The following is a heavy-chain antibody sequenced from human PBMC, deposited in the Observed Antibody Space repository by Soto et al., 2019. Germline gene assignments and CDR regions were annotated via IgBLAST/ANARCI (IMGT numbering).Heavy chain of an antibody. CDR1: GGSISSGGYY. CDR3: ARAPKTLGYCSSTSCYINWFDP. D-gene: IGHD2-2*02. CDR2: IYYSGST. V-gene: IGHV4-31*03. J-gene: IGHJ5*02. Sequence: SETLSLTYTVSGGSISSGGYYWSWIRQHPGKGLEWIGYIYYSGSTYYNPSLKSRVTISVDTSKNQFSLKLSSVTAADTAVYYCARAPKTLGYCSSTSCYINWFDPWGQGTLVTVSS.